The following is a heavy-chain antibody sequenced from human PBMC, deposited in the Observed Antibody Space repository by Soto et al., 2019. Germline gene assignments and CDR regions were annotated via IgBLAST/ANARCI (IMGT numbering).Heavy chain of an antibody. V-gene: IGHV4-31*03. D-gene: IGHD2-15*01. Sequence: LSLTCTVSGGSISSGGYYWSWIRQHPGKGLEWIGYIYYSGSTYYNPSLKSRVTISVDTSKNQFSLKLSSVTAADTAVYYCARTDDGELRFDYWGQGTLVTVSS. CDR1: GGSISSGGYY. CDR3: ARTDDGELRFDY. CDR2: IYYSGST. J-gene: IGHJ4*02.